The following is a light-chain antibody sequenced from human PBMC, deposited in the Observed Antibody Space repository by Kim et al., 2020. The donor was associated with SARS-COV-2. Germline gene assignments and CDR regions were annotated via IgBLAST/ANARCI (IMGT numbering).Light chain of an antibody. CDR1: QSISSW. CDR3: QQYDSYSYS. J-gene: IGKJ2*03. V-gene: IGKV1-5*01. Sequence: ASVGDRVTVACRASQSISSWLAWYQQRPGKAPRLLIYDASNLESGVPSRFSGSGSGTEFTLTISSLQPDDFATYYCQQYDSYSYSFGQGTKVDI. CDR2: DAS.